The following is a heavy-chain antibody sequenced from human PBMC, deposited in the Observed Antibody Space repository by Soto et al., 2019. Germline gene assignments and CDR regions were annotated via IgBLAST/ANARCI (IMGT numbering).Heavy chain of an antibody. CDR3: AREDSNGWSGESLDV. J-gene: IGHJ6*02. Sequence: ETLSLTCAVVGDSLRGQSWNWIRQSPGKGLEWIGELDQSGGTNYNPSLKSRAIISDDTSKNQFSLTLTSVTAADTAVYYCAREDSNGWSGESLDVWGQGTTVTVSS. CDR2: LDQSGGT. D-gene: IGHD6-19*01. V-gene: IGHV4-34*01. CDR1: GDSLRGQS.